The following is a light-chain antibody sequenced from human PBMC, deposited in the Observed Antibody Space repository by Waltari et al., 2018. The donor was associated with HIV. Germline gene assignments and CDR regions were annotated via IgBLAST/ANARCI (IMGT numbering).Light chain of an antibody. Sequence: DIHMTQSPSSLSASVRDRITITCRASQGISNYLAWYLQKPGKVPKLLIYAASTLQSGVPSRFSGSGSGTDFTLTISSLQPEDVAIYYCQKYSSAPQGFTFGPGTKVDIK. CDR1: QGISNY. J-gene: IGKJ3*01. CDR2: AAS. CDR3: QKYSSAPQGFT. V-gene: IGKV1-27*01.